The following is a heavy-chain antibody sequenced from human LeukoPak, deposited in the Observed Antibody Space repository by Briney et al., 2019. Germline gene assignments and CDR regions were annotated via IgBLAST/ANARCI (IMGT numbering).Heavy chain of an antibody. CDR3: VRDKGGWNPFDY. CDR2: ISQGGSQK. V-gene: IGHV3-7*03. J-gene: IGHJ4*02. D-gene: IGHD6-19*01. CDR1: GFTFGTFW. Sequence: PGGSLRLSCEASGFTFGTFWMSWVRQAPGKGLEWVANISQGGSQKNYVDSVRGRFTIDRDDAKNSLYLRMNSLRAEDTAMYFCVRDKGGWNPFDYWGQGTLVTVSS.